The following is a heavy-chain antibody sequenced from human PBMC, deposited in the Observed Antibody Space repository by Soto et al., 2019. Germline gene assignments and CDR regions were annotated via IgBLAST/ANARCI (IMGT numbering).Heavy chain of an antibody. V-gene: IGHV3-23*01. CDR3: AKEAHYDYVWGSYRPFDY. CDR2: ISGSGGST. CDR1: GFTFSSYA. J-gene: IGHJ4*02. D-gene: IGHD3-16*02. Sequence: GGSLRLSCAASGFTFSSYAMSWVRQAPGKGLEWVSAISGSGGSTYYADSVKGRFTISRDNSKNTLYLQMNSLRAEDTAVYYCAKEAHYDYVWGSYRPFDYWGQGTLVTVSS.